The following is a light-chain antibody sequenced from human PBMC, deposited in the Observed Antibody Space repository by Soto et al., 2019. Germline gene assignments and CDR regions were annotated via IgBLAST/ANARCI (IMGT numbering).Light chain of an antibody. Sequence: EIVWTQSPATLSLSPGERATLSCMASQSVSSDFAWYQQKPGQAPSLLIYDASNSATGIPARFSGSGSGTDFTLSISSLAPDDFAVYYCQQRSYWPAITFGQGTGLE. CDR3: QQRSYWPAIT. CDR2: DAS. CDR1: QSVSSD. V-gene: IGKV3-11*01. J-gene: IGKJ5*01.